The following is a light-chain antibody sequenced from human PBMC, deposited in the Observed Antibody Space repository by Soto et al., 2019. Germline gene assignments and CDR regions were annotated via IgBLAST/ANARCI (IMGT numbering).Light chain of an antibody. CDR2: EVT. CDR1: SSDVGGYNF. CDR3: SSYAGGTYNWV. V-gene: IGLV2-8*01. Sequence: QSALTQPPSASGSPGQSVTISCTGTSSDVGGYNFVSWYQHHPGKAPKLIIYEVTKRPSGVPDRFFGSKSGNTASLTLSGVQAGDEADYYCSSYAGGTYNWVFGGGTKLTVL. J-gene: IGLJ3*02.